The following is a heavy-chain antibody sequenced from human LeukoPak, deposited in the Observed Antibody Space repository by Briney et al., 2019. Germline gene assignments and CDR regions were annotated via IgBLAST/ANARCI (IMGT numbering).Heavy chain of an antibody. D-gene: IGHD2-2*01. CDR1: GFTFTNYV. CDR3: AKDREVSAARVYDY. J-gene: IGHJ4*02. V-gene: IGHV3-23*01. CDR2: ITGSGGTT. Sequence: GGSLRLSCAASGFTFTNYVLIWVRQAPGRGLEWVLAITGSGGTTSYADSVKGRFTISRDNSRNTLYLQMNSLRAEDAAVYYCAKDREVSAARVYDYWGQGTLVTVSS.